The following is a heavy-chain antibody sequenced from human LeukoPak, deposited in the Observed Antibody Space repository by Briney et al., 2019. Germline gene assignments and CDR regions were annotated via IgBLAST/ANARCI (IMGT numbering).Heavy chain of an antibody. CDR2: IYSSGTT. D-gene: IGHD2-15*01. J-gene: IGHJ3*02. V-gene: IGHV4-39*07. Sequence: SETLSLTCAVSGGSISSSSYFWGWIRQSPGKGLEWIGSIYSSGTTYYNPSLKSRVTISVDTSKNQFSLKLSSVTAADTAVYYCARDGPNVRTVVGAFDIWGQGTMVTVSS. CDR1: GGSISSSSYF. CDR3: ARDGPNVRTVVGAFDI.